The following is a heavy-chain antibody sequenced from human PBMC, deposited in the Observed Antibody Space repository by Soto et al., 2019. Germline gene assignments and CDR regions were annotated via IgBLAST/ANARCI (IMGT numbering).Heavy chain of an antibody. CDR3: ARDTRDHYYGMDV. D-gene: IGHD2-15*01. J-gene: IGHJ6*02. CDR2: ISAYSGNT. V-gene: IGHV1-18*01. Sequence: ASVKVSCKASGYTFTSYGISWVRQAPGQGLEWMGWISAYSGNTNYAQKLQGRVTMTTDTSTTTAYMELRSPRSDDTAVYYCARDTRDHYYGMDVWGQGTTVTVS. CDR1: GYTFTSYG.